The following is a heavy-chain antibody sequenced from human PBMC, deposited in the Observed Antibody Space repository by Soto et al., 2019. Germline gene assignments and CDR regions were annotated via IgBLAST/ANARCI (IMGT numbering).Heavy chain of an antibody. Sequence: QVQLQQWGAGLLKPSETLSLTCAVYGGSFSGYYWSWIRQPPGKGLEWIGEINHSGSTNYNPSLKSRVTISVDTSKNQFSLKLSSVTAADTAVYYCASGPPYYYDSSGYYNRYWGQGTLVTVSS. CDR2: INHSGST. J-gene: IGHJ4*02. V-gene: IGHV4-34*01. CDR1: GGSFSGYY. CDR3: ASGPPYYYDSSGYYNRY. D-gene: IGHD3-22*01.